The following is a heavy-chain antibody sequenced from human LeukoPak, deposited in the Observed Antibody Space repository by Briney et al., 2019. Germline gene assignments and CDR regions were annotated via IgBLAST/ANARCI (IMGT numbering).Heavy chain of an antibody. V-gene: IGHV4-34*01. J-gene: IGHJ6*02. CDR3: ARVVIAVAGPEVYYYYYGMDV. CDR2: INHSGST. Sequence: SETLSLTCAVYGGSFSGYYWSWIRQPPGKGLEWIGEINHSGSTNYNPSLKSRVTISVDTSKNQFSLKLSSVTAADTAVYYCARVVIAVAGPEVYYYYYGMDVWGQGTTVTVSS. CDR1: GGSFSGYY. D-gene: IGHD6-19*01.